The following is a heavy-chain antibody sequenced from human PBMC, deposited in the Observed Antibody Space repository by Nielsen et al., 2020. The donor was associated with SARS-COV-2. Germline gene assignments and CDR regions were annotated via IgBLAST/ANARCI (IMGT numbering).Heavy chain of an antibody. D-gene: IGHD3-3*01. CDR3: ASGDLTIFGVVTNYYYGMDV. J-gene: IGHJ6*02. Sequence: ASVKVSCKASGYTFTSYAMNWVRQAPGQGLEWMGWINTSTGNPTYAQGFTGRFVFSLDTSVSTAYLQISSLKAEDTAVYYCASGDLTIFGVVTNYYYGMDVWGQGTTVTVSS. V-gene: IGHV7-4-1*02. CDR1: GYTFTSYA. CDR2: INTSTGNP.